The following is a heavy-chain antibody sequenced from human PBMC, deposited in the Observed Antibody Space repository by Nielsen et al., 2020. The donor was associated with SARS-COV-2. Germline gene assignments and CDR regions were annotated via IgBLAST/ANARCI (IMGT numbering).Heavy chain of an antibody. CDR2: ISKSYTPI. CDR1: GFSFSSYG. Sequence: GESLKISCTASGFSFSSYGMNWVRQAPGKGLEWVSYISKSYTPIYYADSVKGRFTISRDNAKNSLYLQMNSLRAEDTAVYYCARGPPNYWGQGTLVTVSS. J-gene: IGHJ4*02. V-gene: IGHV3-48*01. CDR3: ARGPPNY.